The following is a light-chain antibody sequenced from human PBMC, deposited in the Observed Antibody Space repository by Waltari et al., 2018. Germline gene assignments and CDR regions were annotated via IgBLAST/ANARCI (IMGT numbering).Light chain of an antibody. Sequence: SYDLTQPPSVSVSPGQTASITCSGHELGIRFFCCYQQKPGPSPILVIYQNGRRPSGIPGRFSGSNSGNTATLTISGTQAVDEADYYCQAWDRGTWGVFGGGTRLTVL. CDR1: ELGIRF. V-gene: IGLV3-1*01. J-gene: IGLJ3*02. CDR3: QAWDRGTWGV. CDR2: QNG.